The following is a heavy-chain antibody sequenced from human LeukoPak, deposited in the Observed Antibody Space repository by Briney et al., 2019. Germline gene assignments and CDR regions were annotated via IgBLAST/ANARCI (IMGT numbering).Heavy chain of an antibody. Sequence: GGSLRLSCAASGFTFSSYGMSWVRLAPGKGLEWVSSISGSSSYIYYADSVKGRFTISRDNAKKSLYLQMSSLRAEDTAVYYCAFYYYYGMDVWGQGTTVTVSS. V-gene: IGHV3-21*01. CDR3: AFYYYYGMDV. CDR1: GFTFSSYG. CDR2: ISGSSSYI. J-gene: IGHJ6*02.